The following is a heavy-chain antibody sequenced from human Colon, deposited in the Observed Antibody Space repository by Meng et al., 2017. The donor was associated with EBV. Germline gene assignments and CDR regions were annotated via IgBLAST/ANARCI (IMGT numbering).Heavy chain of an antibody. CDR2: INHSGST. V-gene: IGHV4-34*01. J-gene: IGHJ4*02. CDR3: ARRTTVNLRSFDS. Sequence: QVRIQQWAAGLLCPSETLSLTCSSAGGSFSGYYWSWIRQAPGKGLEWIGEINHSGSTKFNPSLESRVSISVDTSENQVSLKLTSVTAADTAVYYCARRTTVNLRSFDSWGQGTLVTVSS. CDR1: GGSFSGYY. D-gene: IGHD4-17*01.